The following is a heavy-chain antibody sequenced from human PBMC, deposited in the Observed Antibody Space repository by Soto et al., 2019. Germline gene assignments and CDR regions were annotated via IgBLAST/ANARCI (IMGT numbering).Heavy chain of an antibody. CDR1: GGSFSSYY. CDR2: IYYSGST. J-gene: IGHJ5*02. Sequence: PSETLSLTCAVYGGSFSSYYWGWIRQPPGKGLKWIGSIYYSGSTYYNPSLKSRVTISVDTSKNQFSLKLSSVTAADTAVYYCARQVVAYCSGGRCYSPNRHWFDPTGQGTPVTVSS. CDR3: ARQVVAYCSGGRCYSPNRHWFDP. D-gene: IGHD2-15*01. V-gene: IGHV4-39*01.